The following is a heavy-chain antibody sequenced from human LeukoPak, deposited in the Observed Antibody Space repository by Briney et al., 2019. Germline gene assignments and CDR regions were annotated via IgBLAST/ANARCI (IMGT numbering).Heavy chain of an antibody. CDR3: ARDGRNYDLDYFDY. D-gene: IGHD3-3*01. CDR1: GYTFTSYG. CDR2: ISAYNGNT. J-gene: IGHJ4*02. V-gene: IGHV1-18*01. Sequence: ASVKVSCKASGYTFTSYGFSWVREAPGQGLEWMGWISAYNGNTNYAQKLQGRVTMTTDTSTSTAYMELRSLRSDDTAVYYCARDGRNYDLDYFDYWGQGTLVTVSS.